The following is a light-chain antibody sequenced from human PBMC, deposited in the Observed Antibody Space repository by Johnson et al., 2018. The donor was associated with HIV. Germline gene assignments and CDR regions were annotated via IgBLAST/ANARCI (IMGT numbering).Light chain of an antibody. CDR2: KNN. Sequence: QSVLTQPPSVSAAPGQKVTISCSGSSSTVGNNFVSWYQVLPGTAPKPLIYKNNERPSGIPDRFSGSKSGTSATLGITGLQTGDEADSYCGIWDTSLSTGGVFGTGTKVTVL. CDR1: SSTVGNNF. CDR3: GIWDTSLSTGGV. V-gene: IGLV1-51*02. J-gene: IGLJ1*01.